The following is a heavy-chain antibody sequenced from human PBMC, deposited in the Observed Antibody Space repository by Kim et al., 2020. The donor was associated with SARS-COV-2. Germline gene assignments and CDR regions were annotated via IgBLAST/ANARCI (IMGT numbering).Heavy chain of an antibody. CDR2: ISYDGNT. CDR1: GFTFSNYA. Sequence: GGSLRLSCAASGFTFSNYAMHWVRQAPGKGLEWVAIISYDGNTLYADSVKDRFTISRDDSKNTLYLQMNSLKPEDTAVFYCARETGDYSSSFFDYWGQGTLVTVSA. V-gene: IGHV3-30-3*01. D-gene: IGHD6-6*01. J-gene: IGHJ4*02. CDR3: ARETGDYSSSFFDY.